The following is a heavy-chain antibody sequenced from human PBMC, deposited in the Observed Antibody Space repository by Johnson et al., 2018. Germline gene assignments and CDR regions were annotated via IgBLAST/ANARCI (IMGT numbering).Heavy chain of an antibody. D-gene: IGHD4-11*01. CDR2: ISWNSGSI. J-gene: IGHJ3*02. CDR3: AKRFDHYSNPVRYRDAFDI. Sequence: VQLVESGGGLVQPGRSLRLSCAASGFTFDDYAMHWVRQAPGKGLAWVSGISWNSGSIGYAASVKGRFSISRDNAKKSLYLQMKSLRAEDTALYYCAKRFDHYSNPVRYRDAFDIWGQGTMVTVSS. CDR1: GFTFDDYA. V-gene: IGHV3-9*01.